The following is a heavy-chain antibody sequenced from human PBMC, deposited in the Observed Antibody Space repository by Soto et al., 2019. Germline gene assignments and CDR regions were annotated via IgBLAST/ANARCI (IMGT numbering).Heavy chain of an antibody. V-gene: IGHV4-34*01. J-gene: IGHJ4*02. D-gene: IGHD1-26*01. CDR2: INHSGST. Sequence: QVQLQQWGAGLLKPSETLSLTCAVYGGSFSGYYWSWIRQPPGKGLEWIGEINHSGSTNYNPSLKSRVTISVDTSKNQFSLKLSSMTAADTAVYYCARLRSGSYFRRHCFDYWGQGTLVTVSS. CDR3: ARLRSGSYFRRHCFDY. CDR1: GGSFSGYY.